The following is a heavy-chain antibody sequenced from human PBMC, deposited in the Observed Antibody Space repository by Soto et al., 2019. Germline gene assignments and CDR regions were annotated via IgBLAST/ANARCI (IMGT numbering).Heavy chain of an antibody. D-gene: IGHD3-16*01. J-gene: IGHJ4*02. V-gene: IGHV3-30*04. CDR1: GFDFGSYA. CDR3: ARDWWLIGDY. CDR2: TSYDGRNQ. Sequence: QVQLVESGGGVVQPGRSPRLSCAASGFDFGSYAMHWVRQAPGKGLEWVASTSYDGRNQYYADSDSVKGRFTISRDNSKNTLYLQMNSLRAEDTAVYYCARDWWLIGDYWGQGILVTVSS.